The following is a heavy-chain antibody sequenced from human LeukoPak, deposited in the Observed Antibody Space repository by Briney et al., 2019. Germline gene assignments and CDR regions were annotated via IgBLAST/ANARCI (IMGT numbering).Heavy chain of an antibody. CDR3: ARDMTAAGTRTPYYYYYYGMDV. V-gene: IGHV3-30-3*01. J-gene: IGHJ6*02. D-gene: IGHD6-13*01. CDR1: GVTFSSYA. CDR2: ISYDESNK. Sequence: GGSLRLSCADSGVTFSSYAMHWVRQAPGKGLEWVAVISYDESNKYYADPVKGRFTISRDNSKNTLYLQMNSLRVEDTAVYYCARDMTAAGTRTPYYYYYYGMDVWGQGTTVTVSS.